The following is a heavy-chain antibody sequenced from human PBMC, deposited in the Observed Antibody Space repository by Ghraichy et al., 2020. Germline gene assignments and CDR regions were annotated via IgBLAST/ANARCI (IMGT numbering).Heavy chain of an antibody. CDR3: ARDGYNLSDY. CDR2: IYYSGST. CDR1: GDSISSSRYY. D-gene: IGHD5-24*01. J-gene: IGHJ4*02. V-gene: IGHV4-39*02. Sequence: SETLSLTCTVSGDSISSSRYYWGWIRQPPGKGLEWIGSIYYSGSTYYNPSLKSRVTISVDTSKNQFSLKLSSVTAADTAVYYCARDGYNLSDYWGQGTLVTVSS.